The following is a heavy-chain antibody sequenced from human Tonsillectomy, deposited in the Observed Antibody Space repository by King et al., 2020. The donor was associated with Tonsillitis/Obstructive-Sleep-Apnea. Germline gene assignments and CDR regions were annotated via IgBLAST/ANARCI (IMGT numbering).Heavy chain of an antibody. Sequence: VQLQQWGAGLLKPSETLSLTCGVYGGSFSGYYWSWIRQPPGKGLEWIGEINHSGSTNYNPSLKSRVTISVDTSKSQFSLKLSSVTAADTAVYYCARSNDYGSGSYYRYYYYMDVWGKGTTVTVSS. CDR3: ARSNDYGSGSYYRYYYYMDV. CDR1: GGSFSGYY. V-gene: IGHV4-34*01. CDR2: INHSGST. J-gene: IGHJ6*03. D-gene: IGHD3-10*01.